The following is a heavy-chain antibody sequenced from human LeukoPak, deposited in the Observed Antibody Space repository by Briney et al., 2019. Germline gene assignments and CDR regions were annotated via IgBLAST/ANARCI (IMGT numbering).Heavy chain of an antibody. CDR1: GFTFSSYA. D-gene: IGHD6-6*01. Sequence: GGSLRLSCAASGFTFSSYAMSWVRQAPGKGLEWVSAISGSGGSTYYADSVKGRFTISRDKSKNTLDLQMNSLTAEDTAVYYCAKSRAAPPLLGSSYYYYGMDLWGQGPTVTVSS. CDR2: ISGSGGST. CDR3: AKSRAAPPLLGSSYYYYGMDL. V-gene: IGHV3-23*01. J-gene: IGHJ6*02.